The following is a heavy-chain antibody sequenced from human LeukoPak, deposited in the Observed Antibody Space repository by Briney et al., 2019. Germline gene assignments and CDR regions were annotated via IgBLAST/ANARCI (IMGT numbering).Heavy chain of an antibody. CDR3: ARGIPGRSIDY. J-gene: IGHJ4*02. CDR2: INHSGST. CDR1: GGSFSGYY. Sequence: SETLSLTCAVYGGSFSGYYWSWIRQPPGEGLEWIGEINHSGSTNYNPSLKSRVTISVDTSKNQFSLKLSSVTAADTAVYYCARGIPGRSIDYWGQGTLVTVSS. V-gene: IGHV4-34*01. D-gene: IGHD3-16*02.